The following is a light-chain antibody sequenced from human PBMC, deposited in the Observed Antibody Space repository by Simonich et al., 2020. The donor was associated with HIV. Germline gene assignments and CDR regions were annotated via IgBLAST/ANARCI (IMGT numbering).Light chain of an antibody. V-gene: IGLV2-14*01. CDR3: SSYTSSNTWV. J-gene: IGLJ2*01. CDR1: SSDVDGSNY. Sequence: QSALTQPASVSGSPAQSITIYCTGTSSDVDGSNYVSWYQQHPGKSPKLMIFDVSKRPTGVANRFSGSKSGNTASLTISGLQAEDEADYYCSSYTSSNTWVFGGGTKLTVL. CDR2: DVS.